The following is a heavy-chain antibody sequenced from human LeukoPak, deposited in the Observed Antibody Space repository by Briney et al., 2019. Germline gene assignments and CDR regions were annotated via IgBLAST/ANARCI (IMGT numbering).Heavy chain of an antibody. CDR3: ARDPTESWTSSFDL. CDR2: INSDGSST. Sequence: PGGSLRLSCAASGFTFNNAWMSWVRQAPGKGLVWVSRINSDGSSTSYADSVKGRFTISRDNAKNTLYLQMNTLRVEDTAVYYCARDPTESWTSSFDLWGQGTLVTVSS. D-gene: IGHD4-17*01. V-gene: IGHV3-74*01. J-gene: IGHJ4*02. CDR1: GFTFNNAW.